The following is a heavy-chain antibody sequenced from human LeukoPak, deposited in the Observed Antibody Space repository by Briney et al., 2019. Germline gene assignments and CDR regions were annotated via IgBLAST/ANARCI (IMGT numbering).Heavy chain of an antibody. D-gene: IGHD1-20*01. CDR2: IYTSGST. Sequence: SQTLSLTCTVSGGSISSGSYYWSWIRQPAGKGLEWIGRIYTSGSTNYNPSLKSRVTVSVDTSKNQFSLKLYSVTAADTAVYYCARDVNWNYVDYWGQGTLVTVSS. V-gene: IGHV4-61*02. CDR1: GGSISSGSYY. CDR3: ARDVNWNYVDY. J-gene: IGHJ4*02.